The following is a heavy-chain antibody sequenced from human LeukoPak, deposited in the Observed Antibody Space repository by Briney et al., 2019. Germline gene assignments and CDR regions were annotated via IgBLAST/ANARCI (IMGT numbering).Heavy chain of an antibody. Sequence: GGSLRLSCAASGFTFRTYWMAWARQAPGKGLEWVANIKGDESARHQADSVKGRFTISRDNAQNSVYLQMSSLRGEDTAVYYCARDVVGSLDYWGQGTLVTVSS. CDR3: ARDVVGSLDY. CDR1: GFTFRTYW. D-gene: IGHD1-26*01. J-gene: IGHJ4*02. CDR2: IKGDESAR. V-gene: IGHV3-7*01.